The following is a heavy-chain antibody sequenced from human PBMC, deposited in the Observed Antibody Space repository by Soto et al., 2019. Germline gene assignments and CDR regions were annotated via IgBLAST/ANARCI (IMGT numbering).Heavy chain of an antibody. D-gene: IGHD3-10*01. Sequence: EVQLVESGGGLVQPGGSLRLACAASGFTFSTCWMMWFRQAPGKGLEWVANINQDGSERYYVDSVKGRCTISRDNAKNSLYLQMNSLRAEDTAVYYCVKDNRGSYWGQGTLVTVSS. CDR2: INQDGSER. CDR1: GFTFSTCW. J-gene: IGHJ4*02. V-gene: IGHV3-7*01. CDR3: VKDNRGSY.